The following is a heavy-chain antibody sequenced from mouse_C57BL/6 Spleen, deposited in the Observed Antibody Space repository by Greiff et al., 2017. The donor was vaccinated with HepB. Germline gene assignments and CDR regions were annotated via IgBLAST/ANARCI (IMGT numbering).Heavy chain of an antibody. V-gene: IGHV1-54*01. Sequence: QVQLKESGAELVRPGTSVKVSCKASGYAFTNYLIEWVKQRPGQGLEWIGVINPGSGGTNYNEKFKGKATLTADKSSSTAYMQLSSLTSEDSAVYFCARGGWYWYFDVWGTGTTVTVSS. CDR1: GYAFTNYL. D-gene: IGHD3-3*01. CDR2: INPGSGGT. CDR3: ARGGWYWYFDV. J-gene: IGHJ1*03.